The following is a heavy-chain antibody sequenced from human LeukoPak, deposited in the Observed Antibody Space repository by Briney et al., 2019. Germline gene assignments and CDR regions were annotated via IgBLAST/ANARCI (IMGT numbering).Heavy chain of an antibody. V-gene: IGHV3-48*03. CDR3: ARHSNMALDF. D-gene: IGHD5-24*01. CDR2: ISSSCSSI. CDR1: GFTFSSYE. J-gene: IGHJ4*02. Sequence: GGSLRLSCTASGFTFSSYEMDWVRQAPGKGLEWVSYISSSCSSISYADSVKGRFAISRDTARTSLFLHMYRLRAEDTAVYYCARHSNMALDFWGQGALVTVSS.